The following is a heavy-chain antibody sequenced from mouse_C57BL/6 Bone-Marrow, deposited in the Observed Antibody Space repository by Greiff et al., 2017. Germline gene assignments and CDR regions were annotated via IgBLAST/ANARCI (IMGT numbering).Heavy chain of an antibody. Sequence: VQLQQSDAELVKPGASVKISCKVSGYPFTAHTIHWMKQSPEQGLEWIGYIYPRDGSTKYNEKFKGKATLTADKSSSTAYMQLNSLTSEDSAVYFCAREGHYYGSSRFDYWGQGTTLTVSS. V-gene: IGHV1-78*01. J-gene: IGHJ2*01. CDR2: IYPRDGST. CDR3: AREGHYYGSSRFDY. D-gene: IGHD1-1*01. CDR1: GYPFTAHT.